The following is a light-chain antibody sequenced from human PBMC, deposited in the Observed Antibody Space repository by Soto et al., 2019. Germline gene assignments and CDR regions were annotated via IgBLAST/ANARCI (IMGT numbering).Light chain of an antibody. CDR2: GAS. Sequence: DIVLTQSPGTLSLSPGERATLSCRASQSVSSSYLAWYQQKPGQAPRLLIYGASSRATGIPDRFSGSGSGTDVTLTISRLEPEDFAVYYCQQYGSALPGTFGQGTKVEIK. CDR3: QQYGSALPGT. J-gene: IGKJ1*01. CDR1: QSVSSSY. V-gene: IGKV3-20*01.